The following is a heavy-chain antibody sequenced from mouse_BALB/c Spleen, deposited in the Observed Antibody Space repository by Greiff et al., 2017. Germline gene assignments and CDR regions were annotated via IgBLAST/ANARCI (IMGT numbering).Heavy chain of an antibody. CDR2: IWAGGST. D-gene: IGHD1-2*01. CDR3: ARELRLPFDYAMDY. CDR1: GFSLTSYG. V-gene: IGHV2-9*02. Sequence: ESGPGLVAPSQSLSITCTVSGFSLTSYGVHWVRQPPGKGLEWLGVIWAGGSTNYNSALMSRLSISKDNSKSQVFLKMNSLQTDDTAMYYCARELRLPFDYAMDYWGQGTSVTVSS. J-gene: IGHJ4*01.